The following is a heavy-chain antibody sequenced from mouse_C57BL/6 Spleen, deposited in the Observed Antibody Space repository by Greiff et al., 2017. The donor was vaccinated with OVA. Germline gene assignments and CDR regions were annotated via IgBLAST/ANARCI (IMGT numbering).Heavy chain of an antibody. CDR1: GFTFSDYG. D-gene: IGHD4-1*01. Sequence: DVQLVESGGGLVKPGGSLKLSCAASGFTFSDYGMHWVRQAPEKGLEWVAYISSGSSTIYYADTVKGRFTISRDNAKNTLFLQMTSLRSEDTAMYYCATNWVYAMDYWGQGTSVTVSS. V-gene: IGHV5-17*01. J-gene: IGHJ4*01. CDR2: ISSGSSTI. CDR3: ATNWVYAMDY.